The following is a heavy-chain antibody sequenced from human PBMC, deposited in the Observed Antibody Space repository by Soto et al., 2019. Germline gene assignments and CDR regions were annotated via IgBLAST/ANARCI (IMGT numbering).Heavy chain of an antibody. CDR2: IIPIFGTA. Sequence: SVKVSCKASGGTFSSYAISWVRQAPGQRLEWMGGIIPIFGTANYAQKYQGRVTITADESTSTAYMELSSLRSEDTAVYYCARPTRYYYDSSGQSAWFDPWGQGTLVTVSS. V-gene: IGHV1-69*13. CDR3: ARPTRYYYDSSGQSAWFDP. J-gene: IGHJ5*02. D-gene: IGHD3-22*01. CDR1: GGTFSSYA.